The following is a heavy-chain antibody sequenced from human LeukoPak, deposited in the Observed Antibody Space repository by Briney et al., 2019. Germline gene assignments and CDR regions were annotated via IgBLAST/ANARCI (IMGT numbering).Heavy chain of an antibody. J-gene: IGHJ4*02. CDR1: GYTFTIYG. CDR2: ISAHNGNT. Sequence: ASVKVSFKASGYTFTIYGICWVRQAPRQGLEWMGWISAHNGNTNYAQKLQGRGTMTTDTSTSTAYMEVRSLRSDDTAVYYCARVPPGNFDYWGQGTLVTVSS. D-gene: IGHD1-14*01. CDR3: ARVPPGNFDY. V-gene: IGHV1-18*01.